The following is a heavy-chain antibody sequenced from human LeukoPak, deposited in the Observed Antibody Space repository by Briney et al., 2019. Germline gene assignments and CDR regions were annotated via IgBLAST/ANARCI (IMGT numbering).Heavy chain of an antibody. V-gene: IGHV1-69*05. CDR3: ARGPLHVALSSGSLKWLDP. J-gene: IGHJ5*02. CDR2: TIPIFGTA. D-gene: IGHD3-22*01. Sequence: SVKVSCKASGSSFRSSTFAWVRQAPGRGLEWMGGTIPIFGTADYALEFQGRATITTDEATSIVYMELSSLRSEDTATYYCARGPLHVALSSGSLKWLDPWGQGSLVIVSS. CDR1: GSSFRSST.